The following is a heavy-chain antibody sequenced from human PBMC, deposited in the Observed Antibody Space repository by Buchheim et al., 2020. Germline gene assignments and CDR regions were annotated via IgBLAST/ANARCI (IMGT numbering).Heavy chain of an antibody. CDR2: IKQDGSEK. CDR1: GFTFSSYW. CDR3: ARDREYYDILTGYLEGFDY. Sequence: EVQLVESGGGLVQPGGSLRLSCAASGFTFSSYWMSWVRQAPGKGLEWVANIKQDGSEKYYVDSVKGRFTISRDNAKKSLYLQMNSLRAEDTAVYYCARDREYYDILTGYLEGFDYWGQGTL. J-gene: IGHJ4*02. D-gene: IGHD3-9*01. V-gene: IGHV3-7*01.